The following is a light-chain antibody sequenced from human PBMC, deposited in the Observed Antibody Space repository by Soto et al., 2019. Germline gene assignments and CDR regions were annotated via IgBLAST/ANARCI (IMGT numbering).Light chain of an antibody. Sequence: QSVLTQPASVSGSPGQSITISCTGTSSDVGSYNLVSWYQQHPGKAPKLMIYEGSKRPSGVSNRFSGSKSGNTASLTISGFQAEEEADHYCCSSEGSSPYVFGTGISITAL. CDR3: CSSEGSSPYV. V-gene: IGLV2-23*01. CDR1: SSDVGSYNL. J-gene: IGLJ1*01. CDR2: EGS.